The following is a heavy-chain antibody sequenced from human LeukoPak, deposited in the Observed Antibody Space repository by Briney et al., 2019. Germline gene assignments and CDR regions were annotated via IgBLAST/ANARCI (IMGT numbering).Heavy chain of an antibody. CDR3: ARGEWFGELNVYYYGMDF. V-gene: IGHV3-33*01. D-gene: IGHD3-10*01. CDR1: EFTFSSYG. J-gene: IGHJ6*02. CDR2: IWYDGSNK. Sequence: PGRSLRLSCAASEFTFSSYGTHWVRQAPGKGLEWVAVIWYDGSNKYYADSVKGRFTISRDNSKNTLYLQMNSLRAEDTAVYYCARGEWFGELNVYYYGMDFWGQGTTVTVSS.